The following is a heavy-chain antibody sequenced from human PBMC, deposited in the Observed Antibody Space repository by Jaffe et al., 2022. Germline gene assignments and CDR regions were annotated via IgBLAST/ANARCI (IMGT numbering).Heavy chain of an antibody. CDR2: IYTSGST. V-gene: IGHV4-61*02. CDR1: GGSISSGSYY. D-gene: IGHD1-26*01. J-gene: IGHJ3*02. Sequence: QVQLQESGPGLVKPSQTLSLTCTVSGGSISSGSYYWSWIRQPAGKGLEWIGRIYTSGSTNYNPSLMSRVTILADPSKNQFSLELNSVTAADTAVYYCARDTWELLLAFDIWGQGTMVTVSS. CDR3: ARDTWELLLAFDI.